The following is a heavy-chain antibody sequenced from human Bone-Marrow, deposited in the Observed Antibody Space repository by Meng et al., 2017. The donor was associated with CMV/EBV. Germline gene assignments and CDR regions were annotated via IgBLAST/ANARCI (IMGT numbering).Heavy chain of an antibody. CDR1: GFTFSSYG. CDR2: IRYDGSNK. V-gene: IGHV3-30*02. CDR3: ARARGGSYRRVGWFDP. Sequence: GGSLRLSCAASGFTFSSYGMHWVRQAPGKGLEWVAFIRYDGSNKYYADSVKGRFTISRDNSKNTLYLQMNSLRAEDTAVYYCARARGGSYRRVGWFDPWGQGTLVTVSS. J-gene: IGHJ5*02. D-gene: IGHD1-26*01.